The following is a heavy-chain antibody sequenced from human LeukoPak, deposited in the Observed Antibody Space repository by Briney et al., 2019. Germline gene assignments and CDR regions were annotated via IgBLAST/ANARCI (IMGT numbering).Heavy chain of an antibody. Sequence: GGSLRLSCAASGFTLSSYAMSWVRQAPGKGLEWVSAISGSGGSTYYADSVKGRFTISRDNSKNTLCLQMNSLRAEDTAVYYCAKTQSYDFWSGYYCFDYWGQGTLVTVSS. CDR3: AKTQSYDFWSGYYCFDY. CDR1: GFTLSSYA. D-gene: IGHD3-3*01. CDR2: ISGSGGST. V-gene: IGHV3-23*01. J-gene: IGHJ4*02.